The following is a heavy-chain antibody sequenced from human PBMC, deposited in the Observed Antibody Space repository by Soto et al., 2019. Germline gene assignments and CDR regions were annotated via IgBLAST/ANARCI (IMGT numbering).Heavy chain of an antibody. CDR3: ARVRFGELV. Sequence: EVQLLEYGGGLVQPGGSLRLSCAASGFTVSSYAMSWVRQAPGKGLEWVSIIGVGGGDRYYPESVKGRFTISRDNSRDTLYLEMNSLRDEDTAVYYCARVRFGELVWGQGTLVTVSS. V-gene: IGHV3-23*01. CDR1: GFTVSSYA. D-gene: IGHD3-10*01. J-gene: IGHJ4*02. CDR2: IGVGGGDR.